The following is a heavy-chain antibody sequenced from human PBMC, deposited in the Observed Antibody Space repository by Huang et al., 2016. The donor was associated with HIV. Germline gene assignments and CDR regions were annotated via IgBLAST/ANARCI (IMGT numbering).Heavy chain of an antibody. D-gene: IGHD1-26*01. CDR2: ISYDGSSK. Sequence: QVQLVESGGGVVQPGRSLRLSCAAFGFTFNKFDMHWVRQAPGTGLEWVAIISYDGSSKYHADSVKGRFTISRDNSKNTVYLQMNSLRVEDTAVYYCAKDGRGSGTYYDYFEYWGQGTLVTVSS. V-gene: IGHV3-30*18. CDR3: AKDGRGSGTYYDYFEY. J-gene: IGHJ4*02. CDR1: GFTFNKFD.